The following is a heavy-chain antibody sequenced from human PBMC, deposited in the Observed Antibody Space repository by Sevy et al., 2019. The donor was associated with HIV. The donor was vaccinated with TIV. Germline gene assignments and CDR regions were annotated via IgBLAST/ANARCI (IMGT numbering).Heavy chain of an antibody. CDR1: GYSFTKYW. CDR2: INPGDSDT. D-gene: IGHD3-16*01. J-gene: IGHJ4*02. V-gene: IGHV5-51*01. CDR3: AILPMVCGSYYPFDY. Sequence: GESLKISCKASGYSFTKYWIGWVRQMPGKGLECMGIINPGDSDTRYSPSFQGQVTISADKSVSTAYLQWISLKASDTAMYYCAILPMVCGSYYPFDYWGQGTLVTVSS.